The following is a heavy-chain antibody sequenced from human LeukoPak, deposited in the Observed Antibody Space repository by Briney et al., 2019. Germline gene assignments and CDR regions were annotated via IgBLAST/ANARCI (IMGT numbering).Heavy chain of an antibody. J-gene: IGHJ4*02. CDR1: GGSISSSSYY. V-gene: IGHV4-39*07. CDR3: ARGRAPHYFDY. CDR2: IYYSGST. Sequence: PSETLSLTCTVSGGSISSSSYYWGWIRQPPGKGLEWIGSIYYSGSTYYNPSLKSRVTISVDTSKNQFSLKLSSVTAADTAVYYCARGRAPHYFDYWGQGTLVTVSS.